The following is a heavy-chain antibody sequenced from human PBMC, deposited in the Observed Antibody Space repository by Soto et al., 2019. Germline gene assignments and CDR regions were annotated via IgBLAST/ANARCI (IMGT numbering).Heavy chain of an antibody. V-gene: IGHV4-30-4*01. CDR3: ARMLYFYDNWYFDL. CDR1: GASINNNDYY. J-gene: IGHJ2*01. CDR2: VYYRGSP. D-gene: IGHD3-22*01. Sequence: QLQESGPGLVMPSQTLSLTCTVSGASINNNDYYWSWIRQPPGKGVEWIGYVYYRGSPDYIPSPKTRLSMSIDKAQTQFTLKLNSVPAADPATYYCARMLYFYDNWYFDLWGRGALVTFSS.